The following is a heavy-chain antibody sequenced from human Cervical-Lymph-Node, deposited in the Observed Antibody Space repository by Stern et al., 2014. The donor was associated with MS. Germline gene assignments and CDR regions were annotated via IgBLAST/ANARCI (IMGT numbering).Heavy chain of an antibody. Sequence: VQLVESGPGLVKPSETLSLTCTVSGGSIYNYYWTWIRQPPGKGLEWIGLIDYSGSKICKPSLESRATMSVASSKNEFSLILTSVTAADTAVYYCARALRNAYTWFDPWGQGPLVTVSS. CDR3: ARALRNAYTWFDP. D-gene: IGHD2-2*01. CDR2: IDYSGSK. V-gene: IGHV4-59*01. J-gene: IGHJ5*01. CDR1: GGSIYNYY.